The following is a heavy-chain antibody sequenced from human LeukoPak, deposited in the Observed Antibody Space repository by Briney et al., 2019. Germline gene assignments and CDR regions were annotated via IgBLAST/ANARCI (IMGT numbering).Heavy chain of an antibody. CDR2: INPNSGGT. D-gene: IGHD4-17*01. Sequence: GASVKVSCKASGYTFTGYYMHWVRQAPGQGLEWMGWINPNSGGTNYAQKFQGRVTMARDTSISTAYMELSRLRSDDTAVYYCARVPDYGDWFDYWGQGTLVTVSS. J-gene: IGHJ4*02. CDR3: ARVPDYGDWFDY. V-gene: IGHV1-2*02. CDR1: GYTFTGYY.